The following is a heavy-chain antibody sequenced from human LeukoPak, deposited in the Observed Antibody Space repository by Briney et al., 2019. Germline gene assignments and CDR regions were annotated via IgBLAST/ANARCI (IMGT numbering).Heavy chain of an antibody. D-gene: IGHD3-10*01. J-gene: IGHJ5*02. V-gene: IGHV1-8*01. Sequence: ASVKVSCKASGYTFTTYDINWVRQATGQGLEWMGWMNPNSGNTGYAQKFQGRVTITRNTPISTAYMELSSLRSEDTAVYYCARRGYYYGSGRPNWFDPWGQGTLVTVSS. CDR2: MNPNSGNT. CDR1: GYTFTTYD. CDR3: ARRGYYYGSGRPNWFDP.